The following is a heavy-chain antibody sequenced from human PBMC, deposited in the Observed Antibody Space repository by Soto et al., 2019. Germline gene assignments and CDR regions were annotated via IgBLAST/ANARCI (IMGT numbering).Heavy chain of an antibody. CDR2: IIPIFGTA. D-gene: IGHD2-2*01. V-gene: IGHV1-69*05. J-gene: IGHJ6*02. CDR1: EGTFSSYP. Sequence: QVQLVQSGAEVKKPGSSVKFSCKASEGTFSSYPISWVRKAPGHGLEWMGGIIPIFGTANYAQKFPGRVTXAXAXSXXTAYMELSSLRSADTAVYYCARHVPAAGYYYGMDVWGQGTTVTVSS. CDR3: ARHVPAAGYYYGMDV.